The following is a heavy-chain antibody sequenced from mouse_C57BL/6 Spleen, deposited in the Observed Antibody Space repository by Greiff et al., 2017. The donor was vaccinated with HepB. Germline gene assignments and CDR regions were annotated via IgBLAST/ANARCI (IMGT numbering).Heavy chain of an antibody. CDR1: GYTFTSYW. CDR3: ARRYCAMDY. J-gene: IGHJ4*01. V-gene: IGHV1-69*01. CDR2: IDPSDSYT. Sequence: VQLQQPGAELVKPGASVKLSCKASGYTFTSYWMHWVKQRPGQGLEWIGEIDPSDSYTNYNQKFKGKSTLTVDKSSSTSYMQLSSLTSEDSAVYYCARRYCAMDYWGQGTSVTVSS.